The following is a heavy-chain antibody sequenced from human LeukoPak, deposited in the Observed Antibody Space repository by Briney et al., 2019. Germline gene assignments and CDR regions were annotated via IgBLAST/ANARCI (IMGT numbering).Heavy chain of an antibody. V-gene: IGHV3-53*01. CDR2: LYAGGES. D-gene: IGHD3-10*01. CDR1: GFAVKSSY. CDR3: ARDSAGNQYSSGNFDL. J-gene: IGHJ4*02. Sequence: LGGSLRLSCAASGFAVKSSYMNWVRQAPGKGLEWVSVLYAGGESYYADSVLGRFTISRDNSNNTVFLEMNSLTADDTAVYFCARDSAGNQYSSGNFDLWGQGTLVTVSS.